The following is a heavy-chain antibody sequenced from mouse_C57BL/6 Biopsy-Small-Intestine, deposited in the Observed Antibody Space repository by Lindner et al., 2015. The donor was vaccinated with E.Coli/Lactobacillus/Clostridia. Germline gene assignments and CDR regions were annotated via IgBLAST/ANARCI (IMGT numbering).Heavy chain of an antibody. Sequence: VQLQESGPGLVKPGASVKISCKASGYSFTDYNMNWVKQSNGKSLEWIGVINPDYGTTSYNQKFKGKATLTVDQSSSTAYMELRSLTSEDTAVYYCARHDYDVEGTFDYWGQGTTLTVSS. D-gene: IGHD2-4*01. J-gene: IGHJ2*01. CDR1: GYSFTDYN. V-gene: IGHV1-39*01. CDR2: INPDYGTT. CDR3: ARHDYDVEGTFDY.